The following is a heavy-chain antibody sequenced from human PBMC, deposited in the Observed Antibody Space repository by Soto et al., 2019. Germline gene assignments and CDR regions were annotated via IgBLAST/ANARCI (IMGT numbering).Heavy chain of an antibody. V-gene: IGHV1-2*04. Sequence: ASVKVSCKASGYTFTGYYMHWVRQAPGQGLEWMGWINPNSGGTNYAQKFQGWVTMTRDTSISTAYMELSRLRSDDTAVYYCARAWGYGSGRYFDYWGQGTLVTVS. D-gene: IGHD3-10*01. CDR3: ARAWGYGSGRYFDY. J-gene: IGHJ4*02. CDR1: GYTFTGYY. CDR2: INPNSGGT.